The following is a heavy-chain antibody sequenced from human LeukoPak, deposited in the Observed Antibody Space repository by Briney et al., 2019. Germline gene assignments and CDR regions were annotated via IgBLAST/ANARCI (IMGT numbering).Heavy chain of an antibody. CDR2: ISGSGGAT. CDR3: ARAAMVRGVDYFDP. Sequence: GSLRLSCAASGFTFSSYSMTWVRQAPGKGLEWVSVISGSGGATYYADSVKGRFTISRDNSKNTLCLQMNSLRAEDTAVYYCARAAMVRGVDYFDPWGQGTLVTVSS. J-gene: IGHJ4*02. V-gene: IGHV3-23*01. D-gene: IGHD3-10*01. CDR1: GFTFSSYS.